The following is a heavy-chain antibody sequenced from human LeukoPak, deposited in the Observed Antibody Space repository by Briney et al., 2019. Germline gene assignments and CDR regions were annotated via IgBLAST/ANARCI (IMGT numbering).Heavy chain of an antibody. CDR3: ASEDTAQGFSDI. Sequence: PSETLSLTCAVYGGSFSDYYWSWIRQPPGKGLEWIGYIYHSGSTYYNPSLKSRVTISVDRSKNQFSLKLSSVTAADTAVYYCASEDTAQGFSDIWGQGTMVTVSS. J-gene: IGHJ3*02. CDR1: GGSFSDYY. CDR2: IYHSGST. D-gene: IGHD5-18*01. V-gene: IGHV4-34*01.